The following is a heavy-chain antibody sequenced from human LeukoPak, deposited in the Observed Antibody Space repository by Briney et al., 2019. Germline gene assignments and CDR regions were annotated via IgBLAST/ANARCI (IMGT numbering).Heavy chain of an antibody. J-gene: IGHJ4*02. D-gene: IGHD3-22*01. CDR2: IEAKAHGGTT. CDR1: GFTFSSCN. Sequence: GGSLRLSCAASGFTFSSCNMNWVRQAPGKGLEWVGRIEAKAHGGTTNYAAPVKGRFTISRDDSKNTLYLQMSSLKTEDTAVYYCTTDPFYDSAGFGFWGQGTLVTDS. CDR3: TTDPFYDSAGFGF. V-gene: IGHV3-15*06.